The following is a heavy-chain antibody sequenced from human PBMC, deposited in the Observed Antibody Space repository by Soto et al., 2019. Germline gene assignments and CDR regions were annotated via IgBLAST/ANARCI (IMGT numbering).Heavy chain of an antibody. V-gene: IGHV4-4*02. D-gene: IGHD6-13*01. CDR3: ARGAAAATWFDP. CDR2: IFHGGNT. CDR1: GDSSSTNNW. Sequence: SETLSLTCAVSGDSSSTNNWWTWFRQPPGKGLEWIGEIFHGGNTNYNLSLKRRLTISVDKSKNQFSLRLSSVTAADTALYYCARGAAAATWFDPWGQGTLVTVSS. J-gene: IGHJ5*02.